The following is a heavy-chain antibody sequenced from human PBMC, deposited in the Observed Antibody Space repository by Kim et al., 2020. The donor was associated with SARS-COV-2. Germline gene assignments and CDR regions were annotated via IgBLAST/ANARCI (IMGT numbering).Heavy chain of an antibody. Sequence: SETLSLTCTVSGGSISSSSYYWGWIRQPPGKGLEWIGSIYYSGSTYYNPSLKSRVTISVDTSKNQFSLKLSSVTAADTAVYYCARHEWYYENQYYFDYWGQGTLVTVSS. CDR1: GGSISSSSYY. J-gene: IGHJ4*02. D-gene: IGHD3-22*01. CDR2: IYYSGST. CDR3: ARHEWYYENQYYFDY. V-gene: IGHV4-39*01.